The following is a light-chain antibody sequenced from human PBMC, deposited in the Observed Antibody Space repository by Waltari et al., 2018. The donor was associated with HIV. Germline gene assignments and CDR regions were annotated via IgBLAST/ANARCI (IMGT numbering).Light chain of an antibody. CDR1: SSNIEINT. V-gene: IGLV1-44*01. CDR3: ASWVDRLNGWV. Sequence: QSVLTQPPSTSGTPGQRVTISCSVSSSNIEINTVNWYQHLPGTAPKLLSYSSNLRTGGVPDRFSGSKSGASAALAISGLQSEDEADYYCASWVDRLNGWVFGGRTKLTVL. CDR2: SSN. J-gene: IGLJ3*02.